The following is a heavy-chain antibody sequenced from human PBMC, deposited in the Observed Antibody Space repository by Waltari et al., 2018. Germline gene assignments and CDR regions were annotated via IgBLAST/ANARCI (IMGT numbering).Heavy chain of an antibody. CDR1: GFTFSSYA. CDR3: RGAEYFDY. CDR2: ISDDGSNK. J-gene: IGHJ4*02. Sequence: QVQLVESGGGVVQPGRSLRLSCAASGFTFSSYAMHWVRQAPGKGLEGVAVISDDGSNKYYADSVKGRFTISRDNSKNTLYLQMNSLRAEDTAVYYCRGAEYFDYWGQGTLVTVSS. V-gene: IGHV3-30*01.